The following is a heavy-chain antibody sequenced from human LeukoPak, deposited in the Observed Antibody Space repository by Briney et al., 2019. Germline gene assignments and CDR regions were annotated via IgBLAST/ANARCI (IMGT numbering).Heavy chain of an antibody. D-gene: IGHD5-24*01. CDR1: GFTFSTYT. J-gene: IGHJ5*02. CDR3: AKKDGYDYH. Sequence: GGSLRLSCAASGFTFSTYTMHWVRQAPGKGLEWVSAIDTSSIYTYYADSVKGRFTISRDNSKNTLYLQMNSLRAEDTAVYYCAKKDGYDYHWGQGTLVTVSS. CDR2: IDTSSIYT. V-gene: IGHV3-23*05.